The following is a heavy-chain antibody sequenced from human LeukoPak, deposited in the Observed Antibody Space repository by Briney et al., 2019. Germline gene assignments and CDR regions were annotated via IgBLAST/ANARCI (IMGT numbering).Heavy chain of an antibody. Sequence: SETLSLTCAVSGGSINSGGYSWSWIRQPPGKGLEWMGYIYHSGSTYYNPSLKSRVTISVDTSKNQFSLKLSSVTAADTAVYYCARGEDGDYYFQHWGQGTLVTVSS. D-gene: IGHD4-17*01. V-gene: IGHV4-30-2*01. CDR2: IYHSGST. CDR1: GGSINSGGYS. CDR3: ARGEDGDYYFQH. J-gene: IGHJ1*01.